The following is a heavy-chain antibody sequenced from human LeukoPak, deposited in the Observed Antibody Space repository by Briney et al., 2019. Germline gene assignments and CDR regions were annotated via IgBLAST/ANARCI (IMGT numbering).Heavy chain of an antibody. CDR3: AKAGDSSGYYHFDY. J-gene: IGHJ4*02. CDR2: ISGSGGST. CDR1: GFTFSSYA. Sequence: GGSLRLSCAASGFTFSSYAMSWVRQAPGKGLEWVSAISGSGGSTYYADSVKGRFTISRDNSKNTLYLQMSSLRAEDTAVYYCAKAGDSSGYYHFDYWGQGTLVTVSS. V-gene: IGHV3-23*01. D-gene: IGHD3-22*01.